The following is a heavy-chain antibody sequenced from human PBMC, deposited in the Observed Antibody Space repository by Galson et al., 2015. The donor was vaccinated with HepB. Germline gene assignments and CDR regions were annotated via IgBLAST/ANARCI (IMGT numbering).Heavy chain of an antibody. CDR1: GYSFTSYW. V-gene: IGHV5-51*01. CDR2: IYPGDSDT. D-gene: IGHD3-10*01. J-gene: IGHJ3*02. CDR3: ARVGTYGSGSIAHPHAFDI. Sequence: QSGAEVKKPGESLKISCKGSGYSFTSYWIGWVRQMPGKGLEWMGIIYPGDSDTRYSPSFQGQVTISADKSISTAYLQWSSLKASDTAMYYCARVGTYGSGSIAHPHAFDIWGQGTMVTVSS.